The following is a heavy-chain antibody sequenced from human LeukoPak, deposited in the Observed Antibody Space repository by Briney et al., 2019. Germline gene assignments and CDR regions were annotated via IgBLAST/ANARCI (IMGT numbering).Heavy chain of an antibody. D-gene: IGHD3-22*01. V-gene: IGHV4-39*01. CDR1: GGSISSSSYY. CDR3: ARRNGGYYYAFDS. CDR2: IYYSGST. J-gene: IGHJ4*02. Sequence: SETLSLTCTVSGGSISSSSYYWGWIRQPPGKGLEWIGSIYYSGSTYYNPSLKSRVTISVDTSKNQFSLKLSSVTAADTAVYYCARRNGGYYYAFDSWGQGTLVTASS.